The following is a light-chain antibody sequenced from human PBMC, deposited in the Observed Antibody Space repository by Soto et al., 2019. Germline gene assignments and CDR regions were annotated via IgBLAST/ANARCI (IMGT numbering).Light chain of an antibody. Sequence: DIQMTQSPSSLSASVGDRVTITCRASQSISSYLNWYQQKPGKAPKPLIYAASSLQSGVPSRFSGSGSGTDFTLTISSLQPDDFATYYCQHYNSYSEAFGQGTKVELK. CDR2: AAS. CDR1: QSISSY. J-gene: IGKJ1*01. CDR3: QHYNSYSEA. V-gene: IGKV1-39*01.